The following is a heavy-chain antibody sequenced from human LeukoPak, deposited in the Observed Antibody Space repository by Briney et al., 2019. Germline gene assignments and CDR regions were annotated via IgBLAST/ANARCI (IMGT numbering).Heavy chain of an antibody. V-gene: IGHV3-53*01. CDR3: AREGGYSHAFDY. J-gene: IGHJ4*02. Sequence: GGSLRLSCAASGFTFSSNYMSWVRQAPGKGLEWVSVIYSGGSTYYSDSVKGRFTISRDNAKNTLYLQMNSLRAEDTAVYYCAREGGYSHAFDYWGQGTLVTVSS. D-gene: IGHD3-22*01. CDR1: GFTFSSNY. CDR2: IYSGGST.